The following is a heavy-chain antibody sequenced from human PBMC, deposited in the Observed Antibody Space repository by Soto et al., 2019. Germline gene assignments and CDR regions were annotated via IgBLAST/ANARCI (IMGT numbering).Heavy chain of an antibody. D-gene: IGHD4-17*01. CDR1: GFTFSSYS. J-gene: IGHJ3*02. V-gene: IGHV3-48*02. CDR2: ISSGSGTI. Sequence: GSLRLSCAASGFTFSSYSINWVRQAPGKGLEWVSYISSGSGTIYYADSVKGRFTISRDNAKNSLSLQMYSLRDEDTAVYYCARDKYGDYAFDIWGQGTMVTVSS. CDR3: ARDKYGDYAFDI.